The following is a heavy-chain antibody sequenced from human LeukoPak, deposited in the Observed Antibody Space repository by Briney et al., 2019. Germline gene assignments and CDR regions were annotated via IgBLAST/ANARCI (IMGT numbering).Heavy chain of an antibody. CDR1: GFTFSSYA. V-gene: IGHV3-23*01. CDR3: AKDGSSRGWRDEGYYFDY. D-gene: IGHD5-24*01. J-gene: IGHJ4*02. CDR2: ISGSGGST. Sequence: PGGSLRLSCAASGFTFSSYAMSWVRQAPGKGLEWVSAISGSGGSTYYADSVKGRFTISRDNSKNTLYLQMNSLRAEDTAVYYCAKDGSSRGWRDEGYYFDYWGQGTLVTVSS.